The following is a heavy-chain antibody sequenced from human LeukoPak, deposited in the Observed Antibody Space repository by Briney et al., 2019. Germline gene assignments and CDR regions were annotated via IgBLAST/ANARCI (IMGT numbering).Heavy chain of an antibody. D-gene: IGHD2-2*02. J-gene: IGHJ6*02. CDR3: TRNRYCSRTNCYTHYYDMDV. V-gene: IGHV1-2*04. CDR1: GYTFTGYY. Sequence: ASVKVSCKASGYTFTGYYMHWVRQAPGQGLEWMGWINPNSGGTNYAQKFQGWVTMTRDTSISTAYMELSRLRSDDTAVYYCTRNRYCSRTNCYTHYYDMDVWGQGTTVTVSS. CDR2: INPNSGGT.